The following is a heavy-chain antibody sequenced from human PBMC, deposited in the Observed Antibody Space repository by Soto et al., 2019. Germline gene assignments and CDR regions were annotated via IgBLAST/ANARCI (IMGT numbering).Heavy chain of an antibody. V-gene: IGHV3-48*01. J-gene: IGHJ6*03. Sequence: GGSLRLSCAASGFTFSSYSMNWVRQAPGKGLEWVSYISSSSSTIYYADSVKGRFTISRDNAKNSLYLQMNSLRAEDTAVYYCARDRYIVATIRDGYYYMDVWGKGTTVTVSS. CDR3: ARDRYIVATIRDGYYYMDV. CDR2: ISSSSSTI. CDR1: GFTFSSYS. D-gene: IGHD5-12*01.